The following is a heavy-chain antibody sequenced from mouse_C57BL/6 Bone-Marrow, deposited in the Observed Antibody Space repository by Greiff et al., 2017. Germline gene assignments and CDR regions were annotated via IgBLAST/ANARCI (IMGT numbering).Heavy chain of an antibody. V-gene: IGHV1-50*01. CDR2: IDPSDSYT. CDR1: GYTFTSYW. D-gene: IGHD1-1*01. Sequence: QVQLQQPGAELVKPGASVKLSCKASGYTFTSYWMQWVKQRPGQGLEWIGEIDPSDSYTNYNQKFKGKATLTVDTSSSTAYMQLSSLTSEDSAVYYCARPYYDGSSPAWFAYWGQGTLVTVSA. J-gene: IGHJ3*01. CDR3: ARPYYDGSSPAWFAY.